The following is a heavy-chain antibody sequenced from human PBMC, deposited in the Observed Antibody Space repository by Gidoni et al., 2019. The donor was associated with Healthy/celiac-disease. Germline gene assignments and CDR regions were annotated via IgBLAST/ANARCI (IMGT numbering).Heavy chain of an antibody. CDR1: CWSFSGYY. V-gene: IGHV4-34*01. CDR2: INHSGST. J-gene: IGHJ6*02. D-gene: IGHD2-2*01. CDR3: ARVCSSTRYGMDV. Sequence: VQLQQWGAGLLTPSETLSLTCAVSCWSFSGYYWRWIRQPPGKGLEWIGEINHSGSTNYNPSLKSRVTISVDTSKNQFSLKLSSVTAADTAVYYCARVCSSTRYGMDVWGQGTTVTVSS.